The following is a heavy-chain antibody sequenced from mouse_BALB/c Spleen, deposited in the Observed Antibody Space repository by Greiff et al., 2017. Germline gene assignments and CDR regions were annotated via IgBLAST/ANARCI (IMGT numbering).Heavy chain of an antibody. CDR2: INPGSGGT. Sequence: QVQLKESGAELVRPGTSVKVSCKASGYAFTNYLIEWVKQRPGQGLEWIGVINPGSGGTNYNEKFKGKATLTADKSSSTAYMQLSSLTSDDSAVYFCARSGYYFDYWGQGTTLTVSS. CDR1: GYAFTNYL. J-gene: IGHJ2*01. CDR3: ARSGYYFDY. V-gene: IGHV1-54*01.